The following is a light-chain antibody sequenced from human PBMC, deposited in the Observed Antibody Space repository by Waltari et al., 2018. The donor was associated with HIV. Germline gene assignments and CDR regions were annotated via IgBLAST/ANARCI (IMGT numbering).Light chain of an antibody. J-gene: IGLJ1*01. CDR1: SSDLGHSHF. Sequence: QSALTQPASVSGSLGQSINISCSGLSSDLGHSHFVSWYQQHPDTVPRVIIYDVNNRPSGVSSRFSGSKSGATASLTISGLQAEDEAVYYCASHSTYTRLYVFGSGTELTVL. CDR3: ASHSTYTRLYV. CDR2: DVN. V-gene: IGLV2-14*03.